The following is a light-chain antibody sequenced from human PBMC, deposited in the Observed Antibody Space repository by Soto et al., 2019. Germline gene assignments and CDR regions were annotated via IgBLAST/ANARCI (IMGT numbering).Light chain of an antibody. V-gene: IGKV3-20*01. CDR2: GAS. J-gene: IGKJ1*01. CDR1: QSVGSSY. Sequence: VLTKSKGTLSLSPGEGATLSCRASQSVGSSYLAWYQQRPGQAPRLLITGASNRATGVADRFSGSGSGTDFTLTISRLEPEDFAVYYCHQYGDSPQTFGQGTNVDI. CDR3: HQYGDSPQT.